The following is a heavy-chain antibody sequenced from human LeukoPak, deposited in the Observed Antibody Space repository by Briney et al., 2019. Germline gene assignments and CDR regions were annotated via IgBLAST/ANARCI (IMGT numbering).Heavy chain of an antibody. V-gene: IGHV3-21*01. CDR2: ISTSSSYI. J-gene: IGHJ4*02. D-gene: IGHD6-13*01. CDR3: ARDTGSQESSSWYGAVDY. Sequence: GGSLRLSCAASGFSFSNHWMTWVRQAPGKGLEWVSSISTSSSYIYYADSVKGRFTISRDNSKNTLYLQMNSLRVEDTAVYYCARDTGSQESSSWYGAVDYWGQGTLVTVSS. CDR1: GFSFSNHW.